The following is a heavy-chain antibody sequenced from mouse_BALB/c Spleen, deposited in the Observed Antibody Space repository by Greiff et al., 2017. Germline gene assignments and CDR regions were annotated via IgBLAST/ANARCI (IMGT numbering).Heavy chain of an antibody. J-gene: IGHJ2*01. CDR1: GFTFSDYG. CDR3: ARGYYGSSPFDY. Sequence: EVKLMESGGGLVQPGGSRKLSCAASGFTFSDYGMAWVRQAPGKGPEWVAFISNLAYSIYYADTVTGRFTISRKNAKNTLYLEMSSLRSEDTAMYYCARGYYGSSPFDYWGQGTTLTVSS. V-gene: IGHV5-15*02. D-gene: IGHD1-1*01. CDR2: ISNLAYSI.